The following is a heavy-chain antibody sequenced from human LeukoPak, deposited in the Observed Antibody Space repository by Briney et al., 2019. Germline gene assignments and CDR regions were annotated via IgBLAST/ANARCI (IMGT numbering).Heavy chain of an antibody. CDR1: GFTFNNYR. CDR3: ARSSGWGFDY. D-gene: IGHD6-19*01. Sequence: GGSLRLFCSASGFTFNNYRMSWVHQAPGKGLEWVAGIKQDGSEKYYVDSVKGRFTISRDNAESSLYLQMSSLRAEDTAVYYCARSSGWGFDYWGQGTLVTVSS. V-gene: IGHV3-7*04. CDR2: IKQDGSEK. J-gene: IGHJ4*02.